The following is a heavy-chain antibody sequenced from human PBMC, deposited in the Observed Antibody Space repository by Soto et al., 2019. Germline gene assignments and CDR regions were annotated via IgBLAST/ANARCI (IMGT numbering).Heavy chain of an antibody. CDR3: ARLRVFSTSWYGDN. J-gene: IGHJ4*02. D-gene: IGHD6-13*01. CDR2: IYYSGNT. CDR1: GGSISSSSYY. V-gene: IGHV4-39*01. Sequence: SETLSLTCTVSGGSISSSSYYWGWIRQPPGKGLEWIGTIYYSGNTYYNPSLKGRLTVSVDTSKNQFSLKLSSVTAADTAVYYCARLRVFSTSWYGDNWGQGTLVTVSS.